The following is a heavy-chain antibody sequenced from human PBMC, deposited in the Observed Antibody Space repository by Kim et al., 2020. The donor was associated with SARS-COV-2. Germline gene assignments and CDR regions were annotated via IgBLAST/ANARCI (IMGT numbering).Heavy chain of an antibody. Sequence: TFQGRVTITADEATSTAYMELSSLRSEDTAVYYCATHVDTADRAKNWFDPWGQGTLVTVSS. J-gene: IGHJ5*02. CDR3: ATHVDTADRAKNWFDP. V-gene: IGHV1-69*01. D-gene: IGHD5-18*01.